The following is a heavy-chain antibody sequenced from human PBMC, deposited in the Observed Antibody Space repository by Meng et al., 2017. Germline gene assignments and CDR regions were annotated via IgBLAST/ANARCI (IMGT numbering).Heavy chain of an antibody. CDR1: GFTVSSNY. Sequence: EVDVVDSWVGLDQPGGSLRVSCAASGFTVSSNYMSWVRQAPRKGQEWVSVIYSGGSTYYADSVKGRFTISRDNSKNTLYLQMNSLRAEDTAVYYCARESMYNWFDPWGQGTLVTVSS. V-gene: IGHV3-66*02. J-gene: IGHJ5*02. D-gene: IGHD6-6*01. CDR3: ARESMYNWFDP. CDR2: IYSGGST.